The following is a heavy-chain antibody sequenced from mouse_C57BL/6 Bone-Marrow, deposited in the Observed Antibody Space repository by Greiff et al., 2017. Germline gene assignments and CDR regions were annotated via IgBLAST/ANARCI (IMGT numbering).Heavy chain of an antibody. CDR3: ARSRSYYYGSSLFDY. CDR1: GYSFTGYF. CDR2: INPYNGDT. J-gene: IGHJ2*01. Sequence: EVKLMESGPELVKPGDSVKISCKASGYSFTGYFMNWVMQSHGKSLEWIGRINPYNGDTFYNQKFKGKATLTVDKSSSTAHMELRSRTSEDSAVYYCARSRSYYYGSSLFDYWGQGTTLTVSS. D-gene: IGHD1-1*01. V-gene: IGHV1-20*01.